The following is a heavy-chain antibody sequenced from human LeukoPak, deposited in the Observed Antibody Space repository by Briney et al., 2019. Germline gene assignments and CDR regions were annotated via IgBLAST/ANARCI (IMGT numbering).Heavy chain of an antibody. CDR3: AREAIAAGEFDY. V-gene: IGHV3-64*01. J-gene: IGHJ4*02. Sequence: GGSLRLSCAASGFTFSSYAMHWVRQAPGKGLEYVSAISSNGGSTYYANSVKGRFTISRDNSKNTLYLQMGSLRAEDMAVYYCAREAIAAGEFDYWGQGTLVTVSS. CDR1: GFTFSSYA. D-gene: IGHD6-13*01. CDR2: ISSNGGST.